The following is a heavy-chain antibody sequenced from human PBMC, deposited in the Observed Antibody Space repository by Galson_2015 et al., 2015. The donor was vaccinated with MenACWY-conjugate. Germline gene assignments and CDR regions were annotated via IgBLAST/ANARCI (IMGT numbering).Heavy chain of an antibody. Sequence: LSLTCTVSAGSSSSHDDYWGWFRQPPGKSLEWFGNINHSGGTYYNPSVSSRVTISVDPPKNQFSLKLTSVTAADTAVYYCARRRPRDIGGGFDIWGQGTMVTVSS. V-gene: IGHV4-39*01. CDR3: ARRRPRDIGGGFDI. CDR2: INHSGGT. D-gene: IGHD2-15*01. J-gene: IGHJ3*02. CDR1: AGSSSSHDDY.